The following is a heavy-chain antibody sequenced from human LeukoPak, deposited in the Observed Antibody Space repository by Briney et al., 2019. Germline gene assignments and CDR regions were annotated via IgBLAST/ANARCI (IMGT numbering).Heavy chain of an antibody. V-gene: IGHV3-48*03. Sequence: GGSLRLSCAVSGFTFSDYEMNWVRQAPGKGLEWLSYISSSGRKIYYADSVKGRFTISSDNSKNSLYLQMNSLRADDTAVYYCARGPRDPTEFCSRGTCAPTYEVWGQGALVTVSS. D-gene: IGHD2-15*01. J-gene: IGHJ4*02. CDR3: ARGPRDPTEFCSRGTCAPTYEV. CDR2: ISSSGRKI. CDR1: GFTFSDYE.